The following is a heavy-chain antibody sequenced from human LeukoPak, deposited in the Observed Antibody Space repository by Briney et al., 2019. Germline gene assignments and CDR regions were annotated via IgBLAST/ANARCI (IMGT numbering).Heavy chain of an antibody. J-gene: IGHJ4*02. D-gene: IGHD6-19*01. CDR3: ARDRGSGWTYYFDY. CDR1: GYTFTSYG. Sequence: ASVKVSCKASGYTFTSYGISWVRQAPGQGLEWMGWISAYNGNTNYAQKFQGWVTMTRDTSISTAYMELSRLRSDDTAVYYCARDRGSGWTYYFDYWGQGTLVTVSS. CDR2: ISAYNGNT. V-gene: IGHV1-18*01.